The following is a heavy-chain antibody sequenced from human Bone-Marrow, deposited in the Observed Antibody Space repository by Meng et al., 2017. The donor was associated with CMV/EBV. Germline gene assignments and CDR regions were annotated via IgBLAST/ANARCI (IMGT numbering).Heavy chain of an antibody. CDR1: GFTFDDYT. CDR3: AKDGRGSSGAYYFDY. V-gene: IGHV3-43*01. J-gene: IGHJ4*02. CDR2: ISWDGVST. Sequence: GESLKISCAASGFTFDDYTMHWVRQAPGKGLEWVSLISWDGVSTYYADSVKGRFTISRGNSKTSLYLQMNSLRTEDTALYYCAKDGRGSSGAYYFDYWGQGTLVTASS. D-gene: IGHD6-6*01.